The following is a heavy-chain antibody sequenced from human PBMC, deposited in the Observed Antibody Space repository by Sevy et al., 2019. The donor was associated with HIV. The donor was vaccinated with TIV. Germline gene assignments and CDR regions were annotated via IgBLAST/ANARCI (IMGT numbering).Heavy chain of an antibody. J-gene: IGHJ6*03. CDR1: GGSFSGYY. V-gene: IGHV4-34*01. CDR3: ARGPVYFYMDV. Sequence: SETLSLTCEVSGGSFSGYYWNWIRQPPGRGLEWIGEITHSGSTNYNPSLGSRVTISLGTSKNLFSLKVTSVTAADTAVYFCARGPVYFYMDVWGKGTTVTVSS. CDR2: ITHSGST.